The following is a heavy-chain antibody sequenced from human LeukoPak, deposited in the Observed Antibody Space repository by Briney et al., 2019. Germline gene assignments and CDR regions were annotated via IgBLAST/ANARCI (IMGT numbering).Heavy chain of an antibody. CDR3: ARAWGGYSSSWYPFDY. CDR1: GFTFSSYW. CDR2: INSDGSST. J-gene: IGHJ4*02. D-gene: IGHD6-13*01. V-gene: IGHV3-74*01. Sequence: GGSLRLSCAASGFTFSSYWMHWVRHAPGKGLVWVSRINSDGSSTSYADSVKGRFTISRDNAKNTLYLQMNSLRAEDTAVYYCARAWGGYSSSWYPFDYWGQGTLVTVSS.